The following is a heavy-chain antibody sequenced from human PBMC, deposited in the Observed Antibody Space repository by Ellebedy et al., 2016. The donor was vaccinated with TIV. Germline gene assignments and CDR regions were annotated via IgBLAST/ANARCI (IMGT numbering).Heavy chain of an antibody. CDR3: ARAIGAGDGK. J-gene: IGHJ4*02. V-gene: IGHV3-7*04. CDR1: GFTFRNYW. CDR2: IKEDGSAI. D-gene: IGHD2-15*01. Sequence: GGSLRLXCVASGFTFRNYWMHWVRQAPGKGLDWVANIKEDGSAIYYVDSVKGRFTISRDNAKNSLYLQMNSLRTEDMALYYCARAIGAGDGKWGQGALVTVSS.